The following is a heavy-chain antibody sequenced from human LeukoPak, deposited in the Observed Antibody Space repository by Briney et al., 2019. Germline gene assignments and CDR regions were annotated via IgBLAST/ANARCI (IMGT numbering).Heavy chain of an antibody. V-gene: IGHV4-34*01. Sequence: SETLSLTCTVSGGSISSYYWSWIRQPPGKGLEWIGEINHSGSTNYNPSLKSRVTISVDTSKNQFSLKLSSVTAADTAVYYCARGGAYCGGDCYFPNDYWGQGTLVTVSS. D-gene: IGHD2-21*02. CDR1: GGSISSYY. J-gene: IGHJ4*02. CDR3: ARGGAYCGGDCYFPNDY. CDR2: INHSGST.